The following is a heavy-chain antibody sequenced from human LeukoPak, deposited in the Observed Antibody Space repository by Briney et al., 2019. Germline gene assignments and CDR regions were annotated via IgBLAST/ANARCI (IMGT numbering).Heavy chain of an antibody. V-gene: IGHV3-11*05. D-gene: IGHD6-19*01. J-gene: IGHJ4*02. CDR3: ARERAGNFDY. Sequence: GGSLRLSCAASGFTFSDYYMSWIRQAPGKGLEWVSYISSGSSYTKYADSVKGRFTISRDNAKNSLYLQMNSLRAEDTAVYYCARERAGNFDYWGQGTLVTVSS. CDR2: ISSGSSYT. CDR1: GFTFSDYY.